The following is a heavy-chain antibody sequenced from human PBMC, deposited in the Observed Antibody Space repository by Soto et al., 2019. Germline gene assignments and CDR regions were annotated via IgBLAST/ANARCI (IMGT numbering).Heavy chain of an antibody. Sequence: SVKVSCKASGGTFSSYAISWVRQAPGQGLEWMGGIIPIFGTANYAQKFQGRVTITADESTSTAYMELSSLRSEDTAVYYCARAPSLVVVTYYFDYWGQGTLVTVSS. D-gene: IGHD2-15*01. CDR1: GGTFSSYA. CDR3: ARAPSLVVVTYYFDY. CDR2: IIPIFGTA. V-gene: IGHV1-69*13. J-gene: IGHJ4*02.